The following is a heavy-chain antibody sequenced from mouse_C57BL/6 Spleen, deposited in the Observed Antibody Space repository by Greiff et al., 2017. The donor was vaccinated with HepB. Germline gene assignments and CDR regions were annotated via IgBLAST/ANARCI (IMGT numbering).Heavy chain of an antibody. V-gene: IGHV1-64*01. CDR3: ARNGYDGSGGTAMDY. CDR2: IHPNSGST. Sequence: QVQLQQPGAELVKPGASVKLSCKASGYTFTSYWMHWVKQRPGQGLEWIGMIHPNSGSTNYNEKFKSKATLTVDKSSSTAYMQLSSLTSEDSAVYYCARNGYDGSGGTAMDYWGQGTSVTVSS. J-gene: IGHJ4*01. D-gene: IGHD2-2*01. CDR1: GYTFTSYW.